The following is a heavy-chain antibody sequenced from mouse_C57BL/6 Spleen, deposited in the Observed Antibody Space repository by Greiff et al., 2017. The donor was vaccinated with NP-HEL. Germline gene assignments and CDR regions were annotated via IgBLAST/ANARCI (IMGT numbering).Heavy chain of an antibody. D-gene: IGHD3-2*02. CDR1: GYAFSSSW. CDR3: AREGSSGYVDY. J-gene: IGHJ3*01. V-gene: IGHV1-82*01. Sequence: QVQLQQSGPELVKPGASVKISCKASGYAFSSSWMNWVKQRPGKGLEWIGRIYPGDGDTNYNGKFKGKATLTADKSSSTAYMQLSSLTSEDSAVYFCAREGSSGYVDYWGQGTLVTVSA. CDR2: IYPGDGDT.